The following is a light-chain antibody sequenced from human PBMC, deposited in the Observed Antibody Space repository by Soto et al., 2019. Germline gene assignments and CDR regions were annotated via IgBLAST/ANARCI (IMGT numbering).Light chain of an antibody. V-gene: IGLV2-23*03. Sequence: SVLTRPASVSGSPGQSITISCTGTSSDVGSYNLVSWYQQHPGKAPKLMIYEGSKRPSGVSNRFSGSKSGNTASLTISGLQAEDEADYYCCSYAGSSTFEVFGGGTQLTVL. CDR2: EGS. J-gene: IGLJ3*02. CDR3: CSYAGSSTFEV. CDR1: SSDVGSYNL.